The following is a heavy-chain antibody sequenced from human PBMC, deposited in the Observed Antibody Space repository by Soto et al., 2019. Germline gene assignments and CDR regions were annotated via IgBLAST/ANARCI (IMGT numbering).Heavy chain of an antibody. V-gene: IGHV3-53*01. D-gene: IGHD6-19*01. CDR2: IYSGGST. CDR3: ATAGYSSGWTLSH. Sequence: PGGSLRLSCVASGFAFDDYAMHWVRQAPGKGLEWVSVIYSGGSTYYADSVKGRFTISRDNSKNTLYLQMNSLRAEDTAVYYCATAGYSSGWTLSHWGQGTLVTVSS. CDR1: GFAFDDYA. J-gene: IGHJ4*02.